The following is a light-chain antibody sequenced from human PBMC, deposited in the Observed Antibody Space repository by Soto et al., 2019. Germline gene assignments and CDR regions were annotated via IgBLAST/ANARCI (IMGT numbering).Light chain of an antibody. Sequence: EIVMTQSPATLSVSPGERATLSCRASQSVSSNFVWYQQKPGQAPRLLIYGASTRDTGIPARFSGSGSGTEFTLTISSLPSEDCAVYYCQQYNNWLWTFGQGTKVEIK. J-gene: IGKJ1*01. CDR1: QSVSSN. V-gene: IGKV3-15*01. CDR2: GAS. CDR3: QQYNNWLWT.